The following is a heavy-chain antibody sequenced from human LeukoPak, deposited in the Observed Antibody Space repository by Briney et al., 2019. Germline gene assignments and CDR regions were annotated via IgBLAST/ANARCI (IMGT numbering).Heavy chain of an antibody. CDR2: ISYDGSNK. D-gene: IGHD6-13*01. Sequence: GSLRLSCVASGFTFSSYAMHWVRQAPGKGLEWVAVISYDGSNKYYADSVKGRFTISRDNSKNTLYLQMNSLRAEDTAVYYCARDLGQQLDYYFDYWGQGTLVTVSS. V-gene: IGHV3-30-3*01. CDR1: GFTFSSYA. CDR3: ARDLGQQLDYYFDY. J-gene: IGHJ4*02.